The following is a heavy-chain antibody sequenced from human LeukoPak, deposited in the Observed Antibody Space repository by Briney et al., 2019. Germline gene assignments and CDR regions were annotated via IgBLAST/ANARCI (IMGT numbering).Heavy chain of an antibody. CDR1: GGSINNYY. J-gene: IGHJ5*02. CDR3: AGGGGDRYCGGDCYYNWFDP. CDR2: IYYSERT. V-gene: IGHV4-59*01. Sequence: SETLSLTCTVSGGSINNYYWTWIRQPPGKGLEWIGYIYYSERTNYNPSLKSRVTMSVDTSKNQFSLNLNSVTAADTAVYYCAGGGGDRYCGGDCYYNWFDPWGQGTLVTVSS. D-gene: IGHD2-21*02.